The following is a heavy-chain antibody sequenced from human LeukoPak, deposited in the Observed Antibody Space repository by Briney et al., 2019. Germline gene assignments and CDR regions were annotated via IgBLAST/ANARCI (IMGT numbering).Heavy chain of an antibody. CDR3: ARDPEGFDY. V-gene: IGHV3-48*03. Sequence: GGSLRLSCAASGFTFSSYEMNWVRQAPGKGLEWVSYISSSGSTIYYADSVKGRFTISRDNAENSLYLQMNSLRAEDTAVYYCARDPEGFDYWGQGTLVTVSS. J-gene: IGHJ4*02. D-gene: IGHD1-14*01. CDR1: GFTFSSYE. CDR2: ISSSGSTI.